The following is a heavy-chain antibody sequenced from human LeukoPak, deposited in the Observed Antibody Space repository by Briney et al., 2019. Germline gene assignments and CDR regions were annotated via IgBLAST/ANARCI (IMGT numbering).Heavy chain of an antibody. CDR2: IIPILGIA. CDR1: GTFSSYT. CDR3: ARDEGSYHGDYFDY. D-gene: IGHD1-26*01. V-gene: IGHV1-69*10. Sequence: GTFSSYTXSWVRQAPGQGLEWMGGIIPILGIANYAQKLQGRVTINAEKSKSTAYMEVSRLRSEDTAVYYCARDEGSYHGDYFDYWGQGTLVTVSS. J-gene: IGHJ4*02.